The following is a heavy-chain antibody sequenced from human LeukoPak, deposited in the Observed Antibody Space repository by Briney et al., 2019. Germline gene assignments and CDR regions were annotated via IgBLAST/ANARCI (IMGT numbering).Heavy chain of an antibody. D-gene: IGHD3-22*01. Sequence: SETLSLTCAVYGGSFSGYYWSWIRQPPGKGLEWIGEINHSGSTNYNPSLKSRVTISVDTSKNQFSLKLSSVTAADTAVYYCAGRRYYYDSSGYYRAFDIWGQGTMVTVSS. J-gene: IGHJ3*02. CDR3: AGRRYYYDSSGYYRAFDI. V-gene: IGHV4-34*01. CDR1: GGSFSGYY. CDR2: INHSGST.